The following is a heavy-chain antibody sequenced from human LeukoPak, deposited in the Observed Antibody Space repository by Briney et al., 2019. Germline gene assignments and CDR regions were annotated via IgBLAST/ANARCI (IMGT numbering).Heavy chain of an antibody. CDR3: AKRGVVIRVILVGFHKEAYYFES. Sequence: GGSLRLSCAVSGITLSNYGMGWVRQAPGKGLEWVAGISDRGGSTKYADSVKGRFTIARDNRKNTLYLQMNSLRAEDTAVYFCAKRGVVIRVILVGFHKEAYYFESWGQGALVTVSS. V-gene: IGHV3-23*01. D-gene: IGHD3/OR15-3a*01. CDR1: GITLSNYG. CDR2: ISDRGGST. J-gene: IGHJ4*02.